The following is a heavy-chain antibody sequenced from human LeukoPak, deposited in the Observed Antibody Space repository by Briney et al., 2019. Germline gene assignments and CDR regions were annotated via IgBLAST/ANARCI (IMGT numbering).Heavy chain of an antibody. J-gene: IGHJ5*02. CDR2: INPSGGGT. Sequence: ASVKVSCKASGYTFTSYDLHWVRQAPGQGLEWMGIINPSGGGTSYAQMFQGRVTMTRDTSASTVYMELSGLRSEDTAVYYCARTPGKDDWFDPWGQGTLVTVSS. D-gene: IGHD3-10*01. CDR3: ARTPGKDDWFDP. CDR1: GYTFTSYD. V-gene: IGHV1-46*01.